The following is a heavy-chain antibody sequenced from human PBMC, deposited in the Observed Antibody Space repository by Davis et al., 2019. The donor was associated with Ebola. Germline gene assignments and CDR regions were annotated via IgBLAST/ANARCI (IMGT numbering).Heavy chain of an antibody. CDR2: ISRSSSTI. V-gene: IGHV3-48*02. CDR3: AREIAVAGTECDY. J-gene: IGHJ4*02. CDR1: GFTFSSYW. Sequence: GGSLRLSCAASGFTFSSYWMSWVRQAPGKGLEWVSYISRSSSTIYYAGSVKGRFTISRDNAKNSLYLQMNSLRDEDTAVYYCAREIAVAGTECDYWGQGTLVTVSS. D-gene: IGHD6-19*01.